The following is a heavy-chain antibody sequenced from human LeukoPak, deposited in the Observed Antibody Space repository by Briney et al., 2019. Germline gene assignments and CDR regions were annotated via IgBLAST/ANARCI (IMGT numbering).Heavy chain of an antibody. CDR1: GGSISSHY. Sequence: PSETLSLTRTVSGGSISSHYWSWIRQPPGKGLEWIGYIYYSGSTNYNPSLKSRVTISVDTSKNQFSLKLSSVTAADTAVYYCARVGHIVVDYWGQGTLVTVSS. D-gene: IGHD2-21*01. CDR3: ARVGHIVVDY. J-gene: IGHJ4*02. V-gene: IGHV4-59*11. CDR2: IYYSGST.